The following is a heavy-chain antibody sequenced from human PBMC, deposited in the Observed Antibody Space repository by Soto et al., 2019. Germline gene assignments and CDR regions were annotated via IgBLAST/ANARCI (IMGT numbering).Heavy chain of an antibody. V-gene: IGHV4-30-4*01. CDR2: IYFRGNS. Sequence: QVQLQESGPGLVKPSQTLSVTCTVSGDSITSSPYYWSWVRQLPGRGLEWIGYIYFRGNSYYNPSLKSRVTISLDRSKKQFSLELTSVTAADSAVYYCVRSGGSNSWYGVFDFWGQGPLFNVSS. D-gene: IGHD2-15*01. J-gene: IGHJ4*02. CDR3: VRSGGSNSWYGVFDF. CDR1: GDSITSSPYY.